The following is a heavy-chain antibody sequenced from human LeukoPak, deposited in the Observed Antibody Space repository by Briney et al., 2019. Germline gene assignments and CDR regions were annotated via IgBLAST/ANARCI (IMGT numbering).Heavy chain of an antibody. CDR2: IKQDGTEK. Sequence: GGSLRLSCAASGFTLSNHWMIWVRQAPGKGLECVANIKQDGTEKYYLDSVKGRFTISRDNAKNSLYLQMTSLRAEDTAVYYCARGGIFNPYELWGQGTLVTVSS. CDR3: ARGGIFNPYEL. CDR1: GFTLSNHW. J-gene: IGHJ4*02. D-gene: IGHD3-22*01. V-gene: IGHV3-7*01.